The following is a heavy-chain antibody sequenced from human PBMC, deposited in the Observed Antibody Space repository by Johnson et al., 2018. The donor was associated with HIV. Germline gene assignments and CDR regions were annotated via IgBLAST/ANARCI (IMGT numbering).Heavy chain of an antibody. J-gene: IGHJ3*02. D-gene: IGHD6-13*01. CDR3: ARGKGAAAGLDAFDI. CDR2: ISYDGSNK. Sequence: QVQLVESGGGVVQPGRSLRLSCAASGFSFSSYAMHWVRQSPGKGLEWVAVISYDGSNKYYADAVEGRFTIARDTAKNSLYLQMNSLRAEDTAVYYCARGKGAAAGLDAFDIWGQGTKVSVSS. CDR1: GFSFSSYA. V-gene: IGHV3-30*04.